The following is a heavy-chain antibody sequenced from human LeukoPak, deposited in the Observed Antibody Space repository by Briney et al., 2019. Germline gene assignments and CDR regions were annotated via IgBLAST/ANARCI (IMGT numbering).Heavy chain of an antibody. D-gene: IGHD2-2*01. CDR3: AIDTTLYCSSTSCYFY. CDR2: IYHSGST. V-gene: IGHV4-38-2*02. CDR1: GYSISSGYY. J-gene: IGHJ4*02. Sequence: SETLSLTCTVSGYSISSGYYWGWIRQPPGKGLEWIGSIYHSGSTYYNPSLKSRVTISVDTSKNQFSLKLSSVTAADTAVYYCAIDTTLYCSSTSCYFYWGQGTLVTVSS.